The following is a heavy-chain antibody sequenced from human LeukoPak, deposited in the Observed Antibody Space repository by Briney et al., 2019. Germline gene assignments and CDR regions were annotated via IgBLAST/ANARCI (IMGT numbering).Heavy chain of an antibody. D-gene: IGHD3-3*01. CDR3: ASSYYDFWSGYRYYFDY. J-gene: IGHJ4*02. CDR2: IYYSGST. CDR1: GGSISSSSYY. Sequence: SETLSLTCTVSGGSISSSSYYWGWIRQPPGKGLEWIGSIYYSGSTYYNPSLKSRVTISVDTSKNQFSLKLSSVTAADTAVYYCASSYYDFWSGYRYYFDYWGQGTLVTVSS. V-gene: IGHV4-39*01.